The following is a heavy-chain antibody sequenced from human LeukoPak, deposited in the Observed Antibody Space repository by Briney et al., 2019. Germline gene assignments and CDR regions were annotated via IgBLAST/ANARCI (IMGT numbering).Heavy chain of an antibody. D-gene: IGHD3-10*01. Sequence: WIRQPPGKGLEWIGSIYYSGSTYYNPSLKSRVTISVDTSKNQFSLKLSSVTAADTAVYYCARENFGEFAEPFDPWGQGTLVTVSS. J-gene: IGHJ5*02. CDR3: ARENFGEFAEPFDP. V-gene: IGHV4-39*07. CDR2: IYYSGST.